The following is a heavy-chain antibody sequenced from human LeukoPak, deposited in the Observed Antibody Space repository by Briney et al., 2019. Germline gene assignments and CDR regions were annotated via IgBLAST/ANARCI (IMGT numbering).Heavy chain of an antibody. V-gene: IGHV1-2*02. CDR3: ARGGSNYDY. J-gene: IGHJ4*02. CDR2: INPNNGGT. D-gene: IGHD1-7*01. Sequence: ASVKVSCKASGYTFTGYYMHWVRQAPGQGLEWMGWINPNNGGTNYAQKFQGRVTMTRNTSISTAYMELSSLRSEDTAVYYCARGGSNYDYWGQGTLVTVSS. CDR1: GYTFTGYY.